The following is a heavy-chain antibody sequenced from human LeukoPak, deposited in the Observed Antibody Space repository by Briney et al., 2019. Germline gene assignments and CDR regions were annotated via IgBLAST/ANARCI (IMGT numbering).Heavy chain of an antibody. J-gene: IGHJ4*02. CDR2: INHSGTT. D-gene: IGHD3-3*01. CDR3: ARNDYYFEF. V-gene: IGHV4-34*01. Sequence: SETLSLTCAVYGGSFSGFYWTWIRRPPGKGLEWIGEINHSGTTSYSPSLKSRATISVDTSKNQFSLKLTSVTAADTAVYYCARNDYYFEFWGQGTLVTVSS. CDR1: GGSFSGFY.